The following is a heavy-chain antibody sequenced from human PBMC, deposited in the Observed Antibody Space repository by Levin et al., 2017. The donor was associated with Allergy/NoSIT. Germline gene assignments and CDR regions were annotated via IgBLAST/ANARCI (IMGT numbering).Heavy chain of an antibody. CDR3: AKVGLRFLEWLFGYFDY. Sequence: SCAASGFTFSSYAMSWVRQAPGKGLEWVSAISGSGGSTYYADSVKGRFTISRDNSKNTLYLQMNSLRAEDTAVYYCAKVGLRFLEWLFGYFDYWGQGTLVTVSS. J-gene: IGHJ4*02. D-gene: IGHD3-3*01. CDR1: GFTFSSYA. CDR2: ISGSGGST. V-gene: IGHV3-23*01.